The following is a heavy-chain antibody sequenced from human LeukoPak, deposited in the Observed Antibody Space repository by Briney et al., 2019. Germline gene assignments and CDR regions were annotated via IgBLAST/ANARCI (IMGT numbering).Heavy chain of an antibody. D-gene: IGHD4-17*01. CDR1: GGSISSSSYY. V-gene: IGHV4-39*01. Sequence: SETLSLTCTVSGGSISSSSYYWGWIRRPPGKGLEWIGSINYSGNTYYNPSLKSRVTISVDTSKNQFSLKLSSVTAADTAVYYCARQGTTTDYYYYMDVWGKGTTVTISS. J-gene: IGHJ6*03. CDR2: INYSGNT. CDR3: ARQGTTTDYYYYMDV.